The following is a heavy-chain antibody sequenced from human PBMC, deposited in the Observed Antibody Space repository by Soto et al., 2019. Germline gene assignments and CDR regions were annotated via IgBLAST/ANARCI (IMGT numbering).Heavy chain of an antibody. CDR3: ARAASYYYGSGSFINNWFDP. Sequence: PSETLSLTCTVSGGSISSGDYYWSWIRQPPGKGLEWIGYIYYSGSTYYNPSLKSRVTISVDTSKNQFSLKLSSVTAADTAVLYCARAASYYYGSGSFINNWFDPWGQGTLVTVSS. J-gene: IGHJ5*02. V-gene: IGHV4-30-4*01. CDR2: IYYSGST. D-gene: IGHD3-10*01. CDR1: GGSISSGDYY.